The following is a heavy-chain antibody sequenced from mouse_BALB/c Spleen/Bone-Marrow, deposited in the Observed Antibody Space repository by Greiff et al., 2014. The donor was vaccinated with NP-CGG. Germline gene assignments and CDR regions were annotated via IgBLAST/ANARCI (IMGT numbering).Heavy chain of an antibody. CDR2: INPSNGGT. CDR1: GYTFTSYY. CDR3: SRGRRDALDY. V-gene: IGHV1S81*02. Sequence: QVQLQQPGAELVKPGASVKLSCKASGYTFTSYYMYWVKQRPGQGLEWLGEINPSNGGTNFNEKFKNKATLTVDKSSSTAYMQLSSLTSEDSAVYYCSRGRRDALDYWGQGTSVTVSS. J-gene: IGHJ4*01.